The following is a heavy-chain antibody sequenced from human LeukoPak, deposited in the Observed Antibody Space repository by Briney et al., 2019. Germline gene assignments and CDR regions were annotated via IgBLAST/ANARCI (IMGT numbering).Heavy chain of an antibody. CDR3: AKATSRFAVYYFDY. D-gene: IGHD5-12*01. CDR2: ISYDGSNK. J-gene: IGHJ4*02. Sequence: GGSLRLSCAASGFTFSSYAMHWVRQAPGKGLEWVAVISYDGSNKYYADSVKGRFTISRDNSKSTLYLQMNSLRVEDTAVYYCAKATSRFAVYYFDYWGQGTLVTVSS. V-gene: IGHV3-30*04. CDR1: GFTFSSYA.